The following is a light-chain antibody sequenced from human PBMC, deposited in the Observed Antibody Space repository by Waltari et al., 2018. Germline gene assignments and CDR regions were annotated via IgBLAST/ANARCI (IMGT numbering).Light chain of an antibody. CDR1: QSITTY. CDR2: ATS. J-gene: IGKJ2*01. Sequence: DIQMTQSPSSLSASVGDRVPITCRASQSITTYLNWYQQRPGKAPNLLIYATSSLQSGGPARFSGSGTETDFTLTISSLQPEDFSTCDCQQSYTHPYTFGQGTKLEIK. V-gene: IGKV1-39*01. CDR3: QQSYTHPYT.